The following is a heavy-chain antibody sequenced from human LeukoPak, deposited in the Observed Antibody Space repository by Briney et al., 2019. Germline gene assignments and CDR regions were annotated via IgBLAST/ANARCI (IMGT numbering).Heavy chain of an antibody. J-gene: IGHJ4*02. CDR2: TSFGGSNQ. CDR1: GFTFSTYG. V-gene: IGHV3-30*18. CDR3: AKGIRDFSWLPSFDW. Sequence: PGRSLRLSCAASGFTFSTYGMHWVRQAPGKGLEWVAVTSFGGSNQYYADSVKGRFTISRDNFKSTLFLQMNSLTAEDTAVYYCAKGIRDFSWLPSFDWWGQGIQVTVSS. D-gene: IGHD3-9*01.